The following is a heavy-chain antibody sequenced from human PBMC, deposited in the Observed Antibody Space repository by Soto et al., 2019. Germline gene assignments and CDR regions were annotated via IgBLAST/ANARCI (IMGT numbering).Heavy chain of an antibody. CDR3: ARRNPSSPYFDY. CDR2: IYHTGTT. CDR1: GDSISSSSYF. D-gene: IGHD4-4*01. Sequence: SETLSLTCTVSGDSISSSSYFWGWIRQPPGKGLEWIGSIYHTGTTYYNQSLKSPVIMSVDTSKNQFSLDLNSVTAADTAVYYCARRNPSSPYFDYWGRGTLVT. J-gene: IGHJ4*02. V-gene: IGHV4-39*01.